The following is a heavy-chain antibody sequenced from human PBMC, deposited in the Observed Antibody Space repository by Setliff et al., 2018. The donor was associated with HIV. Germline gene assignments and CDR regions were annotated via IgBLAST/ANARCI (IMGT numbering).Heavy chain of an antibody. CDR1: GFTFTSSA. CDR3: AADLGAVLWFGEFGFDP. J-gene: IGHJ5*02. D-gene: IGHD3-10*01. V-gene: IGHV1-58*02. CDR2: IVVGSGTT. Sequence: SVKVSCKASGFTFTSSAMQWVRQARGQRLEWIGWIVVGSGTTNYAEKFQERVTITRDMSTSTADMELSSLRSEDTAVYYCAADLGAVLWFGEFGFDPWGQGTLVTVSS.